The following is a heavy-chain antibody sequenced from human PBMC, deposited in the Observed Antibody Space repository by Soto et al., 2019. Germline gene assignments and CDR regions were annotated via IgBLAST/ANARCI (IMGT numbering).Heavy chain of an antibody. Sequence: EVQLLESGGGLVQPGGSLRLSCAASGFTFSSYAMIWIRQVPGKGLEWVSGVYGSGRGIHYADSVRGRFTISRDNSAYAMYLQMNNLRVEDTAVYYCAKDAVAGDGVWLAHAWGLGTAVTVSS. CDR2: VYGSGRGI. V-gene: IGHV3-23*01. CDR3: AKDAVAGDGVWLAHA. D-gene: IGHD4-17*01. CDR1: GFTFSSYA. J-gene: IGHJ5*02.